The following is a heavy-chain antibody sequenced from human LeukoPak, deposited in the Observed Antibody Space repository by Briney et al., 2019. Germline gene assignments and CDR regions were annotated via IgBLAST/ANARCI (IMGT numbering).Heavy chain of an antibody. CDR2: IIPIFGTA. V-gene: IGHV1-69*01. J-gene: IGHJ4*02. CDR1: RAKFNKYW. CDR3: AARSGYYSSDY. Sequence: KISCQGSRAKFNKYWISWVRQAPGQGLEWMGGIIPIFGTANYAQKFQGRVTITADESTSTAYMELSSLRSEDTAVYYCAARSGYYSSDYWGQGTLVTVSS. D-gene: IGHD3-22*01.